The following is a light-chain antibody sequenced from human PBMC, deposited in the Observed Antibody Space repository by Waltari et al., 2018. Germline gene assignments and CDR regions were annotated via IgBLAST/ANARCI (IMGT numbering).Light chain of an antibody. V-gene: IGLV1-40*01. Sequence: QSILTQPPSVSGAPGQRVTIPCTGSSSNTGAGYDVHWYQQVPGTAPKLLIYGNSNRPSGVPDRFSGSKSGTSASLDITGLQAEDEADYYCQSYDSSLSGSGVFGGGTKLTVL. CDR1: SSNTGAGYD. J-gene: IGLJ3*02. CDR2: GNS. CDR3: QSYDSSLSGSGV.